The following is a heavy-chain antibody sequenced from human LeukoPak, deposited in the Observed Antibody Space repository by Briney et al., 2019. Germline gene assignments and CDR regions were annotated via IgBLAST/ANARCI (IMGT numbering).Heavy chain of an antibody. CDR3: ARAVANVDY. D-gene: IGHD6-19*01. CDR1: GYSFTGYY. V-gene: IGHV1-2*02. CDR2: INPNSGDT. Sequence: ASVKVSRKASGYSFTGYYIHWVRQAPGQGLEWMGWINPNSGDTNYALKFQGRVTMTRDTSISAAYMELSRLKSDDTAVYYCARAVANVDYWGQGTLVTVSS. J-gene: IGHJ4*02.